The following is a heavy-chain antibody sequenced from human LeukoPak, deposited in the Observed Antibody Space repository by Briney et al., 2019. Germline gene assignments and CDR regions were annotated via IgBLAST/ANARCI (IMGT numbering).Heavy chain of an antibody. CDR3: ARVVGYYYDSTGTYFDY. J-gene: IGHJ4*02. CDR2: ISSSGSII. D-gene: IGHD3-22*01. Sequence: PGGSLRLSCAAPGFTFSSYEMNWVRQAPGKGLEGVSYISSSGSIIYYVDSVRGRFTISRDNAKNSLYQQMNSLRAEDTAVYYCARVVGYYYDSTGTYFDYWGQGTLVTVSS. CDR1: GFTFSSYE. V-gene: IGHV3-48*03.